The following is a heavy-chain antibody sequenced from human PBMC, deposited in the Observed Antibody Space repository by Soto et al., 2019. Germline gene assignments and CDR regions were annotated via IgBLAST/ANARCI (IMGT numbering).Heavy chain of an antibody. D-gene: IGHD3-9*01. J-gene: IGHJ6*02. CDR2: ISYDGSNK. CDR1: GFTFSSYA. Sequence: QVQLVDSGGGVVQPGRSLRLSCAASGFTFSSYAMHWVRQAPGKGLEWVAVISYDGSNKYYEDSVKGRFTISRDKSKNTLYLLMNSLRAEDTAVYYGAGERDILTGYYRYYYYGIDVWGQGTTVTVSS. CDR3: AGERDILTGYYRYYYYGIDV. V-gene: IGHV3-30-3*01.